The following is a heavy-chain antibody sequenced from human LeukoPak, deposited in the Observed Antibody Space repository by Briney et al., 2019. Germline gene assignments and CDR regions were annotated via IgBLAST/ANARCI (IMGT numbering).Heavy chain of an antibody. CDR3: AREMTPYYYDSSGDTYYFDY. Sequence: GGSLRLSCAASGFTFSDYNMRWIRQAPGKGLEWVSSISRSGTTKYYADSVKGRFTISRDNAKNSLFLQMNSLRAEDTAVYYCAREMTPYYYDSSGDTYYFDYWGQGILVTVSS. J-gene: IGHJ4*02. CDR2: ISRSGTTK. D-gene: IGHD3-22*01. CDR1: GFTFSDYN. V-gene: IGHV3-11*04.